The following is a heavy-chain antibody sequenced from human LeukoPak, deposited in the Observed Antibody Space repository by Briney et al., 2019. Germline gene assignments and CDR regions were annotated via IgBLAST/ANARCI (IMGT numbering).Heavy chain of an antibody. CDR2: IASSTI. CDR3: AGGRGWLVEY. J-gene: IGHJ4*02. V-gene: IGHV3-48*04. Sequence: GGSLRLSCAASGFTFSTYSMNWVRQAPGKGLEWVSYIASSTIYYADSVKGRFTISRDNAKNSLFLQLNSLRVEDTAVYYCAGGRGWLVEYWGQGTLVTVSS. CDR1: GFTFSTYS. D-gene: IGHD6-19*01.